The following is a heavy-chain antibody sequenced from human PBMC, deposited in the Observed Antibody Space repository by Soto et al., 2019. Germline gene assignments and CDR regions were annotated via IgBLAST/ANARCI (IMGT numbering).Heavy chain of an antibody. CDR1: GFIFSDYY. CDR2: IDTTSSYT. CDR3: ARDFPLYYYYGMDV. V-gene: IGHV3-11*06. Sequence: PGGSLRLSCAAFGFIFSDYYMSWIRQAPGKGLEWFSYIDTTSSYTNYADSVKGRFTISRDNAKNSLYLQMNSLRVEDTAVYYCARDFPLYYYYGMDVWRQGTTVTVSS. J-gene: IGHJ6*02.